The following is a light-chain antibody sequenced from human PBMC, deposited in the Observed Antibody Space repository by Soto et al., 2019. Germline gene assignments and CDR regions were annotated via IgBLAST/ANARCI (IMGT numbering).Light chain of an antibody. Sequence: EIVLTQSPGTVSLSPGERATLSCRASQSVTSSYLAWYQQKPGQAPRLLIYGVSSRATGIPDRFSGSGAGTDFTLTISRLEPEDFAVYYCQQYGRSPHFGPGTKVDIK. CDR2: GVS. V-gene: IGKV3-20*01. CDR1: QSVTSSY. CDR3: QQYGRSPH. J-gene: IGKJ3*01.